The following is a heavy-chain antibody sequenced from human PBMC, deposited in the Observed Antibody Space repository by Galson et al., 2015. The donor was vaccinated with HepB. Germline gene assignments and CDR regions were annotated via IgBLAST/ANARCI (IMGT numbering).Heavy chain of an antibody. J-gene: IGHJ2*01. CDR2: ISSSSTYI. CDR3: VKACSAGSCYQASRRYFDL. V-gene: IGHV3-21*01. D-gene: IGHD2-15*01. Sequence: SLRLSCAASGFILSSYSMNWVRQAPGKGLEWVSCISSSSTYIYYADSVKGRFTISRDNAENSLFLHMNSLRAEDTAVYYCVKACSAGSCYQASRRYFDLWGRGTLVTVSS. CDR1: GFILSSYS.